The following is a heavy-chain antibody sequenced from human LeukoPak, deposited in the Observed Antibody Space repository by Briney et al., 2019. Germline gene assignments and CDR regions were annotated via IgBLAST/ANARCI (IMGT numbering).Heavy chain of an antibody. Sequence: SETLSLTCTVSGGSISSYYWSWIRQPPGKGLEWIGYISYSGSTNYNPSLKSRVTISVDTSKNQFSLKLSSVTAADTAVYYCARRLYSSGWYGKDGAFDIWGQGTLVTVSS. CDR2: ISYSGST. J-gene: IGHJ3*02. V-gene: IGHV4-59*08. CDR3: ARRLYSSGWYGKDGAFDI. CDR1: GGSISSYY. D-gene: IGHD6-19*01.